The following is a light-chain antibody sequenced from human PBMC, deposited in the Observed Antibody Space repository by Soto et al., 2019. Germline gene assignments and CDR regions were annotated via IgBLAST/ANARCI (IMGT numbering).Light chain of an antibody. J-gene: IGLJ1*01. CDR3: SSYTSSSTLLYV. Sequence: QAVVPQPASVSGSPGQSITISCTGTSSDVGGYNYVSWYQQHPGKAPKLMIYDVSNRPSGVSNRFSGSKSGNTASLTISGLQAEDEADYYCSSYTSSSTLLYVFGTGTKSPS. V-gene: IGLV2-14*01. CDR2: DVS. CDR1: SSDVGGYNY.